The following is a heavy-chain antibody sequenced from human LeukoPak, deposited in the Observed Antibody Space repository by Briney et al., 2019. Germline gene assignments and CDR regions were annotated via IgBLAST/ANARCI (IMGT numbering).Heavy chain of an antibody. CDR3: ARQRSSFLEWLSLPPYFDY. CDR2: INHSGST. D-gene: IGHD3-3*02. CDR1: GGSFSGYY. Sequence: SETLSLTCAVYGGSFSGYYWSWIRQPPGKGLEWIGEINHSGSTYYNPSLKSRVTISVDTSKNQFSLKLSSVTAADTAVYYCARQRSSFLEWLSLPPYFDYWGQGTLVTVSS. V-gene: IGHV4-34*01. J-gene: IGHJ4*02.